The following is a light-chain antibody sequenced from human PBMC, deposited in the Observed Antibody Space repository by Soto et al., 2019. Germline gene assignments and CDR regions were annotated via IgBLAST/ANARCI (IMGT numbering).Light chain of an antibody. V-gene: IGKV1-12*01. CDR3: QQATSFPIT. CDR1: QDIRSW. J-gene: IGKJ5*01. CDR2: AAS. Sequence: DIQLTQSPSSVSASIGDRVTITCWASQDIRSWLAWYQQKAGKAPKLVISAASTLQRGVPSRFSGSGFGTNFTLAITSLQPEDFAPYYCQQATSFPITFGQGTRLDIK.